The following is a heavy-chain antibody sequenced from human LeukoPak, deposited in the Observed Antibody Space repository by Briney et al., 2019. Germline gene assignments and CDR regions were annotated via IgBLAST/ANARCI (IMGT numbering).Heavy chain of an antibody. V-gene: IGHV4-4*02. Sequence: PSGTLSLTCAVSGGSISSSNWWNWVRQPPGKGLEWIGEIYHSGTTNYNPSLKSRVTISLDKSKNQFSLKLSSVTAADTAVYYCARAPVVVSAARAFDIWGQGTMVTVSS. D-gene: IGHD2-2*01. CDR3: ARAPVVVSAARAFDI. J-gene: IGHJ3*02. CDR1: GGSISSSNW. CDR2: IYHSGTT.